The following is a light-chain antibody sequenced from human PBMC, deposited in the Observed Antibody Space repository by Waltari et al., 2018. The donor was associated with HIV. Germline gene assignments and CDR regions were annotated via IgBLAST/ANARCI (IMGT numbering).Light chain of an antibody. V-gene: IGLV2-14*03. CDR2: DVT. CDR3: SSYATNSTVL. CDR1: SSDVGDYNY. Sequence: QSALTQPASVSGSPGQSITISCTGTSSDVGDYNYVSWHKQHPGKAPKLMIYDVTNRPSGVSNLFSGSKSGNTASLTISGLQAEDEADYYCSSYATNSTVLFGGGTKVTVL. J-gene: IGLJ2*01.